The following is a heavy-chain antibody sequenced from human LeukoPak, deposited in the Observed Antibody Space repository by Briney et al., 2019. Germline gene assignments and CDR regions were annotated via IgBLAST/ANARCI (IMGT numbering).Heavy chain of an antibody. V-gene: IGHV1-69-2*01. CDR2: VDPEDGET. CDR1: GYTFTDYY. J-gene: IGHJ3*02. Sequence: ASVKVSCKVSGYTFTDYYMHWVQQAPGKGLEWMGLVDPEDGETIYAKKFQGRVTITADTSTDTAYMELSSLRSEDTAVYYCAGTSGDAFDIWGQGTMVTVSS. D-gene: IGHD2-2*01. CDR3: AGTSGDAFDI.